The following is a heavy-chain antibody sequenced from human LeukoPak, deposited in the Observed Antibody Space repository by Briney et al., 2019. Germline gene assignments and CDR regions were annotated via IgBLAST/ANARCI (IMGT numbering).Heavy chain of an antibody. CDR3: AKDSEYCGGDCYWYFQH. V-gene: IGHV3-23*01. CDR2: ISASGGST. D-gene: IGHD2-21*02. CDR1: GITFSRNT. J-gene: IGHJ1*01. Sequence: PGGSLRLSCTASGITFSRNTMSWVRQAPGKGLEWVSAISASGGSTYYADSVKGRFTISGDNSKNTLYLQMNSLRAEDTAVYYCAKDSEYCGGDCYWYFQHWGQGTLVTVSS.